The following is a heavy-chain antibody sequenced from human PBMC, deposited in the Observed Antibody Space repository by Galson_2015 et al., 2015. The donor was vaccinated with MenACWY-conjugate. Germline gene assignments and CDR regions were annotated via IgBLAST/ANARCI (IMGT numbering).Heavy chain of an antibody. V-gene: IGHV3-30*18. Sequence: SLRLSCGASGFTFSTYGMNWVRQAPGKGLEWMAVISYDGSNKYYADSVKGRFTIARDNSKNTLDLQMNSLKAEDTAVYYCAKTGRGRVVVSSTTDYWGQGTLVTVSS. D-gene: IGHD2-21*01. CDR3: AKTGRGRVVVSSTTDY. CDR1: GFTFSTYG. J-gene: IGHJ4*02. CDR2: ISYDGSNK.